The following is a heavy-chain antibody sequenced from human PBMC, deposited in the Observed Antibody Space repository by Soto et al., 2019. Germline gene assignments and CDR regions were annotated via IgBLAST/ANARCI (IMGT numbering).Heavy chain of an antibody. V-gene: IGHV1-18*01. Sequence: GASVKVSCKASGYTFTSYGISWVRQAPGQGLEWMGWISAYNGNTNYAQKLQGRVTISVDTSKNQFSLKLSSVTAADTAVYYCARERAENWFDPWGQGTLVTVSS. CDR2: ISAYNGNT. J-gene: IGHJ5*02. CDR3: ARERAENWFDP. CDR1: GYTFTSYG.